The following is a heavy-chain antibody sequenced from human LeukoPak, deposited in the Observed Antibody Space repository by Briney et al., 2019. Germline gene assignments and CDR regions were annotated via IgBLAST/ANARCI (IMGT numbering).Heavy chain of an antibody. J-gene: IGHJ4*02. CDR3: YRSLNS. CDR1: GFAFSRSW. Sequence: GGSLRLSCATSGFAFSRSWMDWVRQAPGKGLEWVANIKEDGSETHYVDSAKGRFTISRDNAKNSLFLQLDNLIVEDTAVYYCYRSLNSWGQGTLVIVSP. D-gene: IGHD4-11*01. CDR2: IKEDGSET. V-gene: IGHV3-7*01.